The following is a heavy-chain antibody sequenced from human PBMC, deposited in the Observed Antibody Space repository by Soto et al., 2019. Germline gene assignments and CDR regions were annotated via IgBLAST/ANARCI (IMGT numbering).Heavy chain of an antibody. J-gene: IGHJ4*02. CDR2: IYYSGST. CDR3: AANVVVVAATGDY. V-gene: IGHV4-61*01. Sequence: QVQLQESGPGLVKPSETLSLTCTVSGGSVSSGSYYWSWIRQPPGKGLEWIGYIYYSGSTNYNPSIKSRVTISVDTSKNQFSLKLSSVTAADTAVYYCAANVVVVAATGDYWGQGTLVTVSS. D-gene: IGHD2-15*01. CDR1: GGSVSSGSYY.